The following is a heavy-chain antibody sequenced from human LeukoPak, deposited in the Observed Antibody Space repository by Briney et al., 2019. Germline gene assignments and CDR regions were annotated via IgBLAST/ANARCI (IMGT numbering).Heavy chain of an antibody. J-gene: IGHJ4*02. CDR1: GGSFSGYY. D-gene: IGHD6-19*01. CDR3: ARGLPTIAVAGLFDY. V-gene: IGHV4-34*01. Sequence: SETLSLTCAVYGGSFSGYYWSWIRQPPGKGLEWIGEINHGGSTNYNPSLKSRVTISVDTSKNQFSLKLSSVTAADTAVYYCARGLPTIAVAGLFDYWGQGTLVTVSS. CDR2: INHGGST.